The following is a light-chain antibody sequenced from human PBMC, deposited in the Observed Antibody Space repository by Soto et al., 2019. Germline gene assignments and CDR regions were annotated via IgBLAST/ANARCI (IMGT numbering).Light chain of an antibody. J-gene: IGKJ5*01. CDR2: DAY. V-gene: IGKV1-33*01. CDR3: KQYENLPT. Sequence: DIQITQSPSSLSASLGDRVTIICQAIQNIHNYLNCYQKKPGRASKRLIYDAYNLEAGVPSSFRGSGSGTDFTFTIRRLRPEDIATYYCKQYENLPTFGQGTRLEIK. CDR1: QNIHNY.